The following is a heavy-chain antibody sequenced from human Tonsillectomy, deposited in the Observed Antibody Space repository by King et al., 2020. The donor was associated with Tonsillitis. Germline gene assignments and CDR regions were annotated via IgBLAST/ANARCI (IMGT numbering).Heavy chain of an antibody. CDR2: IQDDGNT. CDR3: AGGAGYYYYYMDG. Sequence: QLQESGPGLVKPSGTLSLTCTVSGGSFSSYYWTWIRQPPGKGLEWIGFIQDDGNTNYNPSFESRVSISVDASKNQFSLRLTSVTAADTALYYCAGGAGYYYYYMDGWGKGTTVTVSS. CDR1: GGSFSSYY. J-gene: IGHJ6*03. D-gene: IGHD3-10*01. V-gene: IGHV4-59*08.